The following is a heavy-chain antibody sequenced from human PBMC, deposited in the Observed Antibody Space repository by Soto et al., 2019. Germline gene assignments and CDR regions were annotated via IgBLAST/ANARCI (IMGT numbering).Heavy chain of an antibody. D-gene: IGHD2-8*01. CDR3: ARGLRYCTNGVCPNFDY. Sequence: EASVKVSCKASGYTFTGYYMHWVRQAPGQGLEWMGWINPNSGGTNYAQKFQGWVTMTRDTSISTAYMELSRLRSDDTAVYYCARGLRYCTNGVCPNFDYWGQGTLVTVSS. CDR2: INPNSGGT. V-gene: IGHV1-2*04. J-gene: IGHJ4*02. CDR1: GYTFTGYY.